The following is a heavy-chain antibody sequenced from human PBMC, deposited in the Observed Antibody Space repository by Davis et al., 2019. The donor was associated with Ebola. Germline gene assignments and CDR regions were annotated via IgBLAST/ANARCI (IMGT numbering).Heavy chain of an antibody. CDR1: GYTFTGYY. D-gene: IGHD3-22*01. CDR3: ARAAHSSGYYYAIGY. V-gene: IGHV1-2*02. Sequence: ASVKVSCKASGYTFTGYYMHWVRQAPGQGLEWMGWINPNSGGTNYAQKFQGRVTMTRDTSISTAYMGLSRLRSDDTAVYYCARAAHSSGYYYAIGYWGQGTLVTVSS. J-gene: IGHJ4*02. CDR2: INPNSGGT.